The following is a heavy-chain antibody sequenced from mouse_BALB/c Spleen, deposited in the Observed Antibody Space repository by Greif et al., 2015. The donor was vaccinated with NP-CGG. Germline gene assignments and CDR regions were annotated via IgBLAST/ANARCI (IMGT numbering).Heavy chain of an antibody. V-gene: IGHV5-4*02. CDR2: ISDGGSYT. CDR1: GFTFSDYY. Sequence: EVMLVESGGGLVKPGGSLKLSCAASGFTFSDYYMYWVRQTPEKRLEWVATISDGGSYTYYPDSVKGRFTISRDNAKNNLYLQMSSLKSEDTAMYYCAREGGNYVMDYWGQGTSVTVSS. J-gene: IGHJ4*01. D-gene: IGHD1-1*02. CDR3: AREGGNYVMDY.